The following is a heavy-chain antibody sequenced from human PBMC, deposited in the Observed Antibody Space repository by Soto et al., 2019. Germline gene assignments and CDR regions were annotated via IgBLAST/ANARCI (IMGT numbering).Heavy chain of an antibody. J-gene: IGHJ4*02. D-gene: IGHD3-10*01. CDR2: ISSSSSTI. CDR1: GFTFSSYS. Sequence: VQLVESGGGLVQPGGSLRLSCAASGFTFSSYSMNWVRQAPGKGLEWVSYISSSSSTIYYADSVKGRFTIPGDNAENSLYLQMNSLRAEDTAVYYCARANYYGSPGDFDYWGQGTLVTVSS. V-gene: IGHV3-48*01. CDR3: ARANYYGSPGDFDY.